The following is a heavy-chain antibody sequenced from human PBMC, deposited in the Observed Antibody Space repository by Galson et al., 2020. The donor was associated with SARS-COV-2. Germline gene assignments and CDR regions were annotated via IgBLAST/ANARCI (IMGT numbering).Heavy chain of an antibody. J-gene: IGHJ4*02. Sequence: GGSLRLSCAASGFTFSSYGMHWVRQAPGKGLEWEAVIWYDGSNKYYADSVKGRFTISRDNSKNTLYLQMNSLRAEDTAVYYCARDLTPYYYDSSGYGGSDWGQGTLVTVSS. CDR3: ARDLTPYYYDSSGYGGSD. D-gene: IGHD3-22*01. CDR1: GFTFSSYG. V-gene: IGHV3-33*01. CDR2: IWYDGSNK.